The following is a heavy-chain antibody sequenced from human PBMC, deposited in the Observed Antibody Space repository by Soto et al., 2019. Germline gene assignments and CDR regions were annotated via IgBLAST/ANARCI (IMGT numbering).Heavy chain of an antibody. V-gene: IGHV4-39*01. CDR2: IYYSGST. Sequence: SETLSLTCTVSGGSISSSSYYWGWIRQPPGKGLEWIGSIYYSGSTYYNPSLKSRVTISVDTSKNQFSLKLSSVTAADTAVYYCARRVEDIVVVPAAIPYYYYYMDVWGKGTTVTVSS. CDR3: ARRVEDIVVVPAAIPYYYYYMDV. J-gene: IGHJ6*03. D-gene: IGHD2-2*01. CDR1: GGSISSSSYY.